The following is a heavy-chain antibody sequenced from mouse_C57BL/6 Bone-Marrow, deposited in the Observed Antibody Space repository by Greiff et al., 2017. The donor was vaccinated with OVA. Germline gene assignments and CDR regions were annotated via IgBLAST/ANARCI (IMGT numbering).Heavy chain of an antibody. CDR2: ISDGGSYT. CDR1: GFTFSSYA. D-gene: IGHD2-1*01. Sequence: EVQVVESGGGLVKPGGSLKLSCAASGFTFSSYAMSWVRQTPEKRLEWVATISDGGSYTYYPDNVKGRFTISRDNAKNNLYLQMSHLKSEDTAMYYCAREGNYPYWGQGTSVTVSS. CDR3: AREGNYPY. J-gene: IGHJ4*01. V-gene: IGHV5-4*01.